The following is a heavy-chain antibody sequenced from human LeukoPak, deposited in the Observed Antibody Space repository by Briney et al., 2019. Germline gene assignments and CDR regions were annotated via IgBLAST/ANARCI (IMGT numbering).Heavy chain of an antibody. CDR2: VYSGGST. CDR1: GFTFSSNY. CDR3: ARESGPYGSGRGIFDY. Sequence: GGSLRLSCAASGFTFSSNYMSWVRQAPGKGLEGVSVVYSGGSTYYSDSVKGRFTISRDNSKNTLYLQMNSLRAEDTAVYYCARESGPYGSGRGIFDYWGQGTLVTVSS. D-gene: IGHD3-10*01. V-gene: IGHV3-66*02. J-gene: IGHJ4*02.